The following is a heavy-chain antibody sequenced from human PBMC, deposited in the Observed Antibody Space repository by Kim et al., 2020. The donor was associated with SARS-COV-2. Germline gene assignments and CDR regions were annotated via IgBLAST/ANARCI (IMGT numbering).Heavy chain of an antibody. V-gene: IGHV3-49*02. J-gene: IGHJ4*02. Sequence: KGRFTISRDDSKSIAYLQMNSLKTEDTAVYYCTRDPELRYFDWLSYYFDYWGQGTLVTVSS. D-gene: IGHD3-9*01. CDR3: TRDPELRYFDWLSYYFDY.